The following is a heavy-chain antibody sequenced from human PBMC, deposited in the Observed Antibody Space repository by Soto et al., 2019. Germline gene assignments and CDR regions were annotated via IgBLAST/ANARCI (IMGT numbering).Heavy chain of an antibody. J-gene: IGHJ4*02. CDR2: IIPIFGTA. Sequence: GASVKVSCKASGGTFSSYAISWVRQAPGQGLEWMGGIIPIFGTANYAQKFQGRVTITADESTSTAYMELSSLRSEDTAVYYCARHKEPREFPPYYFDYWGQGTLVTVSS. D-gene: IGHD3-10*01. CDR3: ARHKEPREFPPYYFDY. CDR1: GGTFSSYA. V-gene: IGHV1-69*13.